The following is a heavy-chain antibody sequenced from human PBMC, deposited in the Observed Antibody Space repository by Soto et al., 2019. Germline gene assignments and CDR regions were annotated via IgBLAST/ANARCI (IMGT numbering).Heavy chain of an antibody. V-gene: IGHV3-33*01. CDR3: ARASDSSGWYIDY. Sequence: QVQLVESGGGVVQPGRSLRLSCAASGFIFSGYGMHWVRQATGKGLEWVAIIWYDGSNKYYADSVKGRLTISRDNSKNTLYLQMDSLRAEDTAVYYCARASDSSGWYIDYWGQGTLVTVSS. CDR1: GFIFSGYG. CDR2: IWYDGSNK. D-gene: IGHD6-19*01. J-gene: IGHJ4*02.